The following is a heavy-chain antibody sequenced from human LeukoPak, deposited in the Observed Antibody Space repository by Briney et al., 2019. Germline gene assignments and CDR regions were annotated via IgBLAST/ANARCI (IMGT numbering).Heavy chain of an antibody. CDR2: IYSGGST. CDR3: ARDAPRVGMDV. Sequence: GGSLRLSCAASRFTVRSNYMSWVRQAPGKGLEWVSVIYSGGSTYYADSVKGRFTISRDNSKNTLYLQMNSLRAEDTAVYYCARDAPRVGMDVWGKGTTVTVSS. CDR1: RFTVRSNY. V-gene: IGHV3-53*01. J-gene: IGHJ6*04.